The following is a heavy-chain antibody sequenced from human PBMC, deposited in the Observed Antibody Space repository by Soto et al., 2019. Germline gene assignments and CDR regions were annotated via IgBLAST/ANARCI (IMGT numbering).Heavy chain of an antibody. V-gene: IGHV1-18*04. Sequence: GASVKVSCKASGYTFTSYGISWVRQAPGQGLEWMGWISAYNGNTNYAQKLQGRVTMTTDTSTSTAYMELRSLRSDDTAVYYCARDHRPYSGSSPEDYWGQGTLVTVSS. J-gene: IGHJ4*02. D-gene: IGHD6-6*01. CDR2: ISAYNGNT. CDR1: GYTFTSYG. CDR3: ARDHRPYSGSSPEDY.